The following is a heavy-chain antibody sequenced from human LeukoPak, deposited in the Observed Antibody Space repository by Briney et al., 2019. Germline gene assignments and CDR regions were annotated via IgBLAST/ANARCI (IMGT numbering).Heavy chain of an antibody. Sequence: ASVKVSCKTSGYSFTNYGITWVRQAPGQGLEWMGWINPNSDDTNYAQKFQGRVTMTRDTSISTVYMELTRLRSDDTAVYYCVRIYRGPDYWGQGTLVTVSS. D-gene: IGHD3-10*01. CDR2: INPNSDDT. V-gene: IGHV1-2*02. CDR3: VRIYRGPDY. CDR1: GYSFTNYG. J-gene: IGHJ4*02.